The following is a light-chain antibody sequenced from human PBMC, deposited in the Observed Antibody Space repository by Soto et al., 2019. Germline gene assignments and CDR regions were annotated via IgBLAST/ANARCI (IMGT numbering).Light chain of an antibody. J-gene: IGKJ1*01. Sequence: DTQMTQSPSSVSASVGDRVTISGRASQGIAGLLAWYQQKPGKATKLLIYAASSLQSGVPSRISGSETGTDFTLTISSLQPEEFAVYYFEQADTFPWTSDQETKVEI. V-gene: IGKV1-12*01. CDR2: AAS. CDR1: QGIAGL. CDR3: EQADTFPWT.